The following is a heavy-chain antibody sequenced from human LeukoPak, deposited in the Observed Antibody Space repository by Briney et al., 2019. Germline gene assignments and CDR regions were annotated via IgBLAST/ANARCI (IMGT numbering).Heavy chain of an antibody. CDR3: AKDSGYFDWLLPDY. V-gene: IGHV3-9*01. D-gene: IGHD3-9*01. CDR1: GFTFDDYA. CDR2: ISWNSGSI. Sequence: GGSLRLSCAASGFTFDDYAMHWVRQAPGKGLEWVSGISWNSGSIGYADSVKGRFTISRDNAKNSLYLQMNSLRAEDTALYYCAKDSGYFDWLLPDYWGQGTLVTVSS. J-gene: IGHJ4*02.